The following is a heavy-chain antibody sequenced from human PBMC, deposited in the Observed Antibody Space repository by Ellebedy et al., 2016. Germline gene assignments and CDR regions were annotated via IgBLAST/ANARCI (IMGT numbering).Heavy chain of an antibody. Sequence: SETLSLTCAVSGGSISSSNWWSWVRQPPGKGLEWIGEIYHSGSTNYNPSLKSRVTISVDTSKNQFSLKLSSVTAADTAVYYCARSPGADIVVLNWGQGTLVTVSS. J-gene: IGHJ4*02. D-gene: IGHD2-15*01. CDR3: ARSPGADIVVLN. CDR1: GGSISSSNW. V-gene: IGHV4-4*02. CDR2: IYHSGST.